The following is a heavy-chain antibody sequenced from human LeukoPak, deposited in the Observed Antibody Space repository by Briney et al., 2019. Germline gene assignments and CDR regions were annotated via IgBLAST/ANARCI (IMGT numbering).Heavy chain of an antibody. J-gene: IGHJ4*02. V-gene: IGHV3-23*01. CDR2: ISGSGGST. Sequence: GGSLRLSCAASGFTFSSYDMSWVRQAPGKGLEWVSGISGSGGSTYYADSVKGRFTISRDNSKNTLYVQMNSLRAEDTALYYCAKDPGPYDVLTGCFDYWGQGTLVTVSS. D-gene: IGHD3-9*01. CDR3: AKDPGPYDVLTGCFDY. CDR1: GFTFSSYD.